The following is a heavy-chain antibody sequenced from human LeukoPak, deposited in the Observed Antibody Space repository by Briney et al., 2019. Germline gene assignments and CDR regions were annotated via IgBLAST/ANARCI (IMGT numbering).Heavy chain of an antibody. CDR2: ISNSGNPI. CDR1: GFRFSDYY. V-gene: IGHV3-11*01. J-gene: IGHJ4*02. Sequence: PGGSLRLSCVASGFRFSDYYMSWIRQAPGKGLEWISYISNSGNPIYYADSVKGRFTISRDNAKNSLYLQMNSLRAEDTAVYYCARDKYYYDSGNSLRYDYWGQGSLVTVSS. D-gene: IGHD3-10*01. CDR3: ARDKYYYDSGNSLRYDY.